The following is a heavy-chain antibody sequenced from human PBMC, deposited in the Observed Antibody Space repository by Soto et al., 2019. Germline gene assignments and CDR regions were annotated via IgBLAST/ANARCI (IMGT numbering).Heavy chain of an antibody. V-gene: IGHV4-34*01. Sequence: SETLSLTCAVYGGSFSGYYWSWIRQPPGKGLEWIGEINHSGSTNYNPSLKSRVTISVDTSKNQFSLKLSSVTAADTAVYYCASGRLLSSSSSYYYYYGMDVWGQGTTVTVSS. CDR1: GGSFSGYY. CDR3: ASGRLLSSSSSYYYYYGMDV. CDR2: INHSGST. J-gene: IGHJ6*02. D-gene: IGHD6-6*01.